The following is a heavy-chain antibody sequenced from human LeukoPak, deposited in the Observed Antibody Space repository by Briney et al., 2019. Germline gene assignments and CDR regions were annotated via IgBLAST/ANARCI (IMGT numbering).Heavy chain of an antibody. CDR1: GGSISSYY. CDR2: IYTSGST. Sequence: SETLSLTCTVSGGSISSYYWSWIRQPAGKGLEWIGRIYTSGSTNYNPSLKSRVTMSADTSKNQFSLKLSSVTAADTAVYYCARDGDYISSDAFDIWGQGTMVTVSS. J-gene: IGHJ3*02. D-gene: IGHD4-17*01. CDR3: ARDGDYISSDAFDI. V-gene: IGHV4-4*07.